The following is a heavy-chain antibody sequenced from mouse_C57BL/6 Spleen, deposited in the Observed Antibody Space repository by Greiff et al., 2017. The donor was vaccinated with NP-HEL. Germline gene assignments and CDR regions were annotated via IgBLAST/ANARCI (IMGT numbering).Heavy chain of an antibody. CDR1: GFTFSDYY. Sequence: EVQLQQSEGGLVQPGSSMKLSCTASGFTFSDYYMAWVRQVPEKGLEWVANINYDGSSTYYLDSLKSRFIISRDNAKNILYLQMSSLKSEDTATYYCARWDYYGSPYAMDYWGQGTSVTVSS. CDR2: INYDGSST. D-gene: IGHD1-1*01. CDR3: ARWDYYGSPYAMDY. J-gene: IGHJ4*01. V-gene: IGHV5-16*01.